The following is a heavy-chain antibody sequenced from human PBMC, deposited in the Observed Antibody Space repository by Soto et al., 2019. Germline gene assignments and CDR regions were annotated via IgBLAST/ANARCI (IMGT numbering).Heavy chain of an antibody. D-gene: IGHD2-15*01. CDR2: IYHSGST. V-gene: IGHV4-38-2*01. Sequence: SETLSLTCAVSNSSINSRFYWGLIRQPPGKGLEWIASIYHSGSTHYNPSLKSRATISVDTSNNQFSLRLSSVTAADTAVYYCGKGLIGATRQAGVDFWGQGAWVIVSS. CDR1: NSSINSRFY. J-gene: IGHJ4*02. CDR3: GKGLIGATRQAGVDF.